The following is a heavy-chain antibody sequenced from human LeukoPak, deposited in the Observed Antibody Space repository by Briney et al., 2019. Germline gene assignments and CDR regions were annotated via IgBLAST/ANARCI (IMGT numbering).Heavy chain of an antibody. CDR2: ISAYNGNT. D-gene: IGHD2-15*01. CDR1: GYTFTSYG. CDR3: ARKGGYCSGGSCYGY. V-gene: IGHV1-18*01. J-gene: IGHJ4*02. Sequence: GASVKVSCKASGYTFTSYGISWVRQAPGQGLEWMGWISAYNGNTNYAQKLQGRVTTTTDTSTGTAYMELRSLRSDDTAVYYCARKGGYCSGGSCYGYWGQGTLVTVSS.